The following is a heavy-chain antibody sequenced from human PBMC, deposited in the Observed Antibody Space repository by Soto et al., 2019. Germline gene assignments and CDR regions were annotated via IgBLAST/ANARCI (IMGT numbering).Heavy chain of an antibody. V-gene: IGHV4-39*07. D-gene: IGHD2-2*01. CDR3: ARGSRYGMDV. Sequence: PSETLSLTCTVSGGSTSSSSYYWAWVRQPPGKGLEWIGTVYHSGSTYYNPSLKSRVTISVDKSKNQFSLKLSSVTAADTAVYYSARGSRYGMDVWGQGTTVTVSS. J-gene: IGHJ6*02. CDR1: GGSTSSSSYY. CDR2: VYHSGST.